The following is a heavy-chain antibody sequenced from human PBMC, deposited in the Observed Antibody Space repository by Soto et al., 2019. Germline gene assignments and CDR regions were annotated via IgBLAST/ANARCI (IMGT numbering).Heavy chain of an antibody. Sequence: PGGSLRLSCAPSGFTFSSYAMNWVRQAPGKGLEWVAATTLSGGTRYYTDSVKGRFTISRDNSKNTLYLQMNSLRAEDTAIYYCAKGPLGAVAGTERYFDSWGQGTLVTVSS. CDR3: AKGPLGAVAGTERYFDS. D-gene: IGHD6-19*01. CDR2: TTLSGGTR. CDR1: GFTFSSYA. V-gene: IGHV3-23*01. J-gene: IGHJ4*02.